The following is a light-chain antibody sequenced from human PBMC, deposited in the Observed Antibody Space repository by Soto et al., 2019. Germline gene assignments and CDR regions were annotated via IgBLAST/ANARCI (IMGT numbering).Light chain of an antibody. CDR2: DAS. Sequence: DIQMTQSPSNLSASVGDRVTITCRASQSISSWLAWYQQKPGKAPKLLIYDASSLQIGVPSRFSGSGSGTKFTLTISSLQPDDFATYYCQPYNTYSPFGQGTKVEIK. V-gene: IGKV1-5*01. J-gene: IGKJ1*01. CDR3: QPYNTYSP. CDR1: QSISSW.